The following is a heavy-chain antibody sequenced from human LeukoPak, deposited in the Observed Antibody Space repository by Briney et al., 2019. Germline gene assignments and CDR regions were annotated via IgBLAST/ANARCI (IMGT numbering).Heavy chain of an antibody. CDR3: ARVGRVVPAANENWFDP. V-gene: IGHV4-39*07. J-gene: IGHJ5*02. Sequence: SETLSLTCTVSGGSISSSSYYWGWIRQPPGKGLEWIGSIYYSGSTYYNPSLKSRVTISVDTSKNQFSLKLSSVTAADTAVYYCARVGRVVPAANENWFDPWGQGTLVTVSS. CDR1: GGSISSSSYY. D-gene: IGHD2-2*01. CDR2: IYYSGST.